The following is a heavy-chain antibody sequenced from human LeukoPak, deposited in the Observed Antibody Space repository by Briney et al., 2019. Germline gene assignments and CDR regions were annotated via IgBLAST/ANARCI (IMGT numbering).Heavy chain of an antibody. CDR3: AAYSSSWYDY. CDR2: IYTSGST. CDR1: GGSFSGYY. J-gene: IGHJ4*02. D-gene: IGHD6-13*01. Sequence: PSETLSLTCAVYGGSFSGYYWSWIRQPPGKGLEWIGRIYTSGSTNYNPSLKSRVTISVDTSKNQFSLKLSSVTAADTAVYYCAAYSSSWYDYWGQGTLVTVSS. V-gene: IGHV4-59*10.